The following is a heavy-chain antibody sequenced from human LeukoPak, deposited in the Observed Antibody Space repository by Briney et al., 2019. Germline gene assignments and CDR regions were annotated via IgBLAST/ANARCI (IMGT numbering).Heavy chain of an antibody. CDR2: IIPIFGTA. D-gene: IGHD2-2*03. J-gene: IGHJ5*02. CDR3: ARALDIVVVPTAPVVWFDP. V-gene: IGHV1-69*13. CDR1: GGTFSSYA. Sequence: SVKVSCKASGGTFSSYAISRVRQAPGEGLEWMGGIIPIFGTANYAQKFQGRVTITADESTSTAYMELSSLRSEDTAVYYCARALDIVVVPTAPVVWFDPWGQGTLVTVSS.